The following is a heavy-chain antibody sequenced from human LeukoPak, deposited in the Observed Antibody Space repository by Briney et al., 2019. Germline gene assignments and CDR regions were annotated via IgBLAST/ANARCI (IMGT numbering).Heavy chain of an antibody. CDR2: INEDGSVK. J-gene: IGHJ4*02. D-gene: IGHD3-22*01. Sequence: GGSLRLSCAVSGGTFSAYWMAWVRQSPGKGLEWVAEINEDGSVKYYVDSMKGRFTISRDNAKNSLYLQMNSLGAEDTAVYYCAKVPRDSDSYWSQGTLVTVSS. V-gene: IGHV3-7*01. CDR3: AKVPRDSDSY. CDR1: GGTFSAYW.